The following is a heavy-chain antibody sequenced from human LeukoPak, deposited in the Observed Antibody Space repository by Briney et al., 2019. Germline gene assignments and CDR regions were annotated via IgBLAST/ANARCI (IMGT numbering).Heavy chain of an antibody. CDR3: ARELDYGDYGFDY. J-gene: IGHJ4*02. CDR1: GFTFSSYS. Sequence: GGSLRLPCAASGFTFSSYSMNWVRQAPGKGLEWVSYISSSSSTIYYADSVKGRFTISRDNAKNSLYLQMNSLRAEDTAVYYCARELDYGDYGFDYWGQGTLVTVSS. CDR2: ISSSSSTI. V-gene: IGHV3-48*04. D-gene: IGHD4-17*01.